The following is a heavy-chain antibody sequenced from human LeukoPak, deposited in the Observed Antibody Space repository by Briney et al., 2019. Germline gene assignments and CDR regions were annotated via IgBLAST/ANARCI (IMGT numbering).Heavy chain of an antibody. D-gene: IGHD6-19*01. V-gene: IGHV3-21*01. CDR3: ARVDAGYSSGYQLDY. J-gene: IGHJ4*02. Sequence: GGSLRLSCAASGITFNSYTMNWVRQAPGKGLEWVSSISSSSSYIYYAASVKGRFTISRDNAKNSLYLQMNSLRAEDTAVYYCARVDAGYSSGYQLDYWGQGTLVTVSS. CDR1: GITFNSYT. CDR2: ISSSSSYI.